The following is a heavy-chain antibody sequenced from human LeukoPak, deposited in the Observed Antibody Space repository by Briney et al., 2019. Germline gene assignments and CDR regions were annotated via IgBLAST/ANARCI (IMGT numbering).Heavy chain of an antibody. CDR1: GASISSYY. D-gene: IGHD3-22*01. Sequence: SETLSLTCTVSGASISSYYWSWLRQPPGKGLEWIGDIYYSGSIKYNPSLKSRVTMSVDTSKNQFSLKLSSVTAADTAIYYCARENPSGYYNRPIDYWGQGTLVTVSS. CDR3: ARENPSGYYNRPIDY. CDR2: IYYSGSI. J-gene: IGHJ4*02. V-gene: IGHV4-59*01.